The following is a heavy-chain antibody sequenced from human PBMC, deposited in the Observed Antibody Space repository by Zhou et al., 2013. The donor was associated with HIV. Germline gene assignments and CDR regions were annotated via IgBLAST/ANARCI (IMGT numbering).Heavy chain of an antibody. D-gene: IGHD2-2*01. J-gene: IGHJ6*03. Sequence: QVQLVQSGAEVKKPGASVKVSCKASGYTFTGYYMHWVRQAPGQGLEWMGWINPNSGGTNYAQKFQGRVTMTRDTSISTAYMELSSLKSEDTAVYYCASCVVPPGTSYYYYMDVWGKGTTVTVSS. CDR1: GYTFTGYY. V-gene: IGHV1-2*02. CDR2: INPNSGGT. CDR3: ASCVVPPGTSYYYYMDV.